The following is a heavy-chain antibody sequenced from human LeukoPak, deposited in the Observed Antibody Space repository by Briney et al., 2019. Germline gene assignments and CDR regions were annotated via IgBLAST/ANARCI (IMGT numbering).Heavy chain of an antibody. Sequence: SVKVSCKASGGTFSSYAISWVRQAPGQGLEWMGGIIPIFGTANYAQKFQGRVTITADKSTSTAHMELSSLRSEDTAVYYCARDNSVEDTAWWFDPWGQGTLVTVSS. V-gene: IGHV1-69*06. CDR1: GGTFSSYA. D-gene: IGHD4-23*01. CDR2: IIPIFGTA. J-gene: IGHJ5*02. CDR3: ARDNSVEDTAWWFDP.